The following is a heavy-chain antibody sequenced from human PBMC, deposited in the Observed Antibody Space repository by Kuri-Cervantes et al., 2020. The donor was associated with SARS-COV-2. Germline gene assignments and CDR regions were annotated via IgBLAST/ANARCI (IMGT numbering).Heavy chain of an antibody. D-gene: IGHD1-26*01. CDR2: IRYDGSNK. V-gene: IGHV3-30*02. J-gene: IGHJ6*03. CDR1: GFTFSSYG. CDR3: ANRGALSGSYYYYYYYYMDV. Sequence: LSLTCAASGFTFSSYGMHWVRQAPGKGLEWVAFIRYDGSNKYYADSVKGRFTISRDNSKNTLYLQMNSLRAEDTAVYYCANRGALSGSYYYYYYYYMDVWGKGTTVTVSS.